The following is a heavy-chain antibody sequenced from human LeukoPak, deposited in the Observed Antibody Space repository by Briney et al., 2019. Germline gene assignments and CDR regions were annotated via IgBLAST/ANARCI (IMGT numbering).Heavy chain of an antibody. Sequence: GGSLRLSCAASGFTFSSYAMSWVRPAPGKGLEWVSAISSSGGSTYYADSVKGRFTISRDNSKNTLYLLMNSLRAEDTAVYYCAKGREGNYYDSPLDYWGQGTLVTVSS. V-gene: IGHV3-23*01. CDR2: ISSSGGST. CDR3: AKGREGNYYDSPLDY. J-gene: IGHJ4*02. D-gene: IGHD3-22*01. CDR1: GFTFSSYA.